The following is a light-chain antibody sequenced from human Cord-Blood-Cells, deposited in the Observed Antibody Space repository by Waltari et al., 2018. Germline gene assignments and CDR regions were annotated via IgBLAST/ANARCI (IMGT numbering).Light chain of an antibody. J-gene: IGKJ1*01. CDR1: QSISSY. CDR3: QQSYSTRWT. Sequence: IQMTQSPSSLSASVGDRVTITCRASQSISSYLNWYQQKPGKAPKLLIYAASILQSGVPSRFSGSGSGTDFTLTISSLQPEDFATYYCQQSYSTRWTFGQGTKVEIK. V-gene: IGKV1-39*01. CDR2: AAS.